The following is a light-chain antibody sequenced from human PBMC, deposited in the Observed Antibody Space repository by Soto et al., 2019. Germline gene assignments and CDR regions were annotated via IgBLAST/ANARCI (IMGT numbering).Light chain of an antibody. V-gene: IGKV1-13*02. CDR1: QGISSA. CDR3: QQFNSYLLT. J-gene: IGKJ4*01. CDR2: DAS. Sequence: AIPLTPSPSSLSASVGDRVTITCRASQGISSALAWYQQQPGKAPSLLIYDASTLESGVPSRFSGSGSGTDFTLTISSLQPEDFTTYYCQQFNSYLLTFGGGTKVEIK.